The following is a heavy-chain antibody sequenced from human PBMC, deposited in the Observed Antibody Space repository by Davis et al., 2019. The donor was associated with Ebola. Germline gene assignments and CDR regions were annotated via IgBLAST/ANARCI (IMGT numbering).Heavy chain of an antibody. CDR1: GFTFNNYG. Sequence: PGGSLRLSCAASGFTFNNYGMSWVRQAPGKRLEWVSRVDGVTGDTYYTDSVRGRFTTSRDNAKNSLYLQMNSLRAEDTAVYYCVRDGEAFDSRGAYEVPFDHWGQGTLVTVSS. D-gene: IGHD3-22*01. CDR2: VDGVTGDT. V-gene: IGHV3-21*06. CDR3: VRDGEAFDSRGAYEVPFDH. J-gene: IGHJ4*02.